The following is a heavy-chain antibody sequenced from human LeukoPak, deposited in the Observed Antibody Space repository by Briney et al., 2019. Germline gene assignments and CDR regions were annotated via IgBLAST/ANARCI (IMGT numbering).Heavy chain of an antibody. CDR1: GGSISSYY. V-gene: IGHV4-4*07. J-gene: IGHJ4*02. Sequence: SETLSLTCTVSGGSISSYYWSWIRQPAGKGLEWIGRVYTSGSTNYNPSLKSRVTMSVDTSKNQFSLKLSSVTAADTAVYYCARDRYYYDSSGYSSIDYWGQGTLVTVSS. CDR2: VYTSGST. D-gene: IGHD3-22*01. CDR3: ARDRYYYDSSGYSSIDY.